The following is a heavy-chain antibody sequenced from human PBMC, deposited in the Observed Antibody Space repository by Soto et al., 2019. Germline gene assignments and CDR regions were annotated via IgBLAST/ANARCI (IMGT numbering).Heavy chain of an antibody. D-gene: IGHD1-26*01. V-gene: IGHV1-69*08. CDR3: ARDVGD. CDR1: GGSFRTYT. Sequence: QLQLVQSGAEVKNPGPSVKVSCKAPGGSFRTYTITWVRQAPGQGLEWMGRIIPILGIRDYAQKFQARVTITADKSTGTAYMELSSLTSEDTAVYYCARDVGDLGQGTLVTVSS. CDR2: IIPILGIR. J-gene: IGHJ4*02.